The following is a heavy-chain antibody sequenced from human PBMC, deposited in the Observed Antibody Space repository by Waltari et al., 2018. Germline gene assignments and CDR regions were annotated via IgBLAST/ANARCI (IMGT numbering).Heavy chain of an antibody. CDR3: AADLVLRYYDSRYYGMDV. CDR1: GFTFTSSA. V-gene: IGHV1-58*01. J-gene: IGHJ6*02. D-gene: IGHD3-22*01. CDR2: IVVGSGNT. Sequence: QMQLVQSGPEVKKPGTSVKVSCKASGFTFTSSAVQWVRQARGHRLEWIGGIVVGSGNTNYAQKFQERVTITRDMSTSTAYMELSSLRSEDTAVYYCAADLVLRYYDSRYYGMDVWGQGTTVTVSS.